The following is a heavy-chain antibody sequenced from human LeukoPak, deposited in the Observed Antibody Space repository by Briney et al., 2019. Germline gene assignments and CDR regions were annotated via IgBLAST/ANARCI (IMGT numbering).Heavy chain of an antibody. CDR3: ARHQRDDGDYVPRYMDG. J-gene: IGHJ6*03. CDR1: GGSISGYY. V-gene: IGHV4-59*08. CDR2: IYYSVNT. D-gene: IGHD4-17*01. Sequence: SETLSLTCTVSGGSISGYYWSWIRQPSGKGLEWIGYIYYSVNTNYNPSLKSRVTIVGDTSKNQFSLKLSSVTAADTAVYYCARHQRDDGDYVPRYMDGWGKGTTLTVSS.